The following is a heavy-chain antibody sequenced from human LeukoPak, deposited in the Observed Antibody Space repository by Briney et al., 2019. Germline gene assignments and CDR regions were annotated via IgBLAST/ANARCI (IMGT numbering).Heavy chain of an antibody. J-gene: IGHJ4*02. V-gene: IGHV3-23*01. D-gene: IGHD6-19*01. CDR3: AKVLPRIAVAGYYFDC. Sequence: GGPLRLSCRASGLHLSCYRLSWVRQAPGKGVEWVSANSGSGGSTYYADSVKGRFTISRDNAKHALYLQMNSLRAEDTAVYYCAKVLPRIAVAGYYFDCWGQGTLVTVSS. CDR1: GLHLSCYR. CDR2: NSGSGGST.